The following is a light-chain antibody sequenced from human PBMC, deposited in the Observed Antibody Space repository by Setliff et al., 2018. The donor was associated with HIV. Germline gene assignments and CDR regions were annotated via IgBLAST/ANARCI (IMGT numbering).Light chain of an antibody. CDR1: NIGSES. CDR2: YDS. Sequence: SYELTQPPSVSVAPGKTARITCGGNNIGSESVHWYQQKPGQTPVLVIYYDSDRPSGIPERFSGSNSGNTATLTISRVEAGDEADYYCQVWDSSSDRGVFGTGTKVTVL. J-gene: IGLJ1*01. CDR3: QVWDSSSDRGV. V-gene: IGLV3-21*04.